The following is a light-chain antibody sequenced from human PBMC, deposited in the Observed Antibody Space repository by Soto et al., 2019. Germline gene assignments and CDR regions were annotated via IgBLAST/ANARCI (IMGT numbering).Light chain of an antibody. Sequence: QSVLTQPPSVSGAPGQRVTISCTGSSSNIGAGYDVHWYQQLPGTAPKLLIYGNSNRPSGVPDRVSGSKSGTSAYLAITGLQAEDEADYYCQSYASSLSGSVFGGGTQLTVL. CDR2: GNS. V-gene: IGLV1-40*01. CDR1: SSNIGAGYD. J-gene: IGLJ2*01. CDR3: QSYASSLSGSV.